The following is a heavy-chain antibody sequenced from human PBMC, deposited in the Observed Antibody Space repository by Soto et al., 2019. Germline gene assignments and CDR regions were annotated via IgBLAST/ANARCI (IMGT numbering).Heavy chain of an antibody. J-gene: IGHJ4*02. CDR2: ISSNGGST. CDR1: GFTFTTFG. Sequence: EVQLLESGGGLVQPGQSLRLSCVASGFTFTTFGMIWVRQAPGKGLEWVSGISSNGGSTYYADSVEGRFTISRDNSKNTLYLQLNSLRVDDTALFYCAKEQRGDGFAVDFWGRGTLVTVSS. V-gene: IGHV3-23*01. CDR3: AKEQRGDGFAVDF. D-gene: IGHD3-10*01.